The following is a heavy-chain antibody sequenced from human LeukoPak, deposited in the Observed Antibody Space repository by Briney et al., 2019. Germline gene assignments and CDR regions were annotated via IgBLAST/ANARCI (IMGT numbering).Heavy chain of an antibody. Sequence: GGSLRLSCTASGFTFRDYNINWFRQAPGRGLEWVGFTRSKADGGTTEYAASVKGRFTISRDDSKNVAYLQINNLRAEDTALYYCARDDRPSGHDFDYWGQGTLVTVSS. D-gene: IGHD6-6*01. V-gene: IGHV3-49*03. J-gene: IGHJ4*02. CDR2: TRSKADGGTT. CDR3: ARDDRPSGHDFDY. CDR1: GFTFRDYN.